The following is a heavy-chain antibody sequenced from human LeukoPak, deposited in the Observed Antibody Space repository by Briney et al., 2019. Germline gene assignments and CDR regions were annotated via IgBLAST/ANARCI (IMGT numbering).Heavy chain of an antibody. V-gene: IGHV3-48*03. CDR3: AELGITMIGGV. CDR2: ISSSGSTI. CDR1: GFTFSSYE. Sequence: PGGSLRLSCAAAGFTFSSYEMNWVRQAPGKGLEWVSYISSSGSTIYYADSVKGRFTISRDNAKNSLYLQMNSLKAEDTAVYYCAELGITMIGGVWGKGTTVTISS. D-gene: IGHD3-10*02. J-gene: IGHJ6*04.